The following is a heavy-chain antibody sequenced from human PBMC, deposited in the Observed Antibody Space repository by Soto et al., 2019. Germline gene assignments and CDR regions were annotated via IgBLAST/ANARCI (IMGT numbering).Heavy chain of an antibody. CDR1: GGSISTYH. V-gene: IGHV4-59*01. D-gene: IGHD2-2*01. CDR2: FFTSVST. CDR3: AREYCSSSSCYWTGLDV. Sequence: QVQLQESGPGLVKPSETLSLTCTVSGGSISTYHWSWIRQPPGKGLGWIGYFFTSVSTNYNPSLRSRVNMSVDTSKNQFSLKLSSVTAADTAIYYCAREYCSSSSCYWTGLDVWGQGTTVTVSS. J-gene: IGHJ6*02.